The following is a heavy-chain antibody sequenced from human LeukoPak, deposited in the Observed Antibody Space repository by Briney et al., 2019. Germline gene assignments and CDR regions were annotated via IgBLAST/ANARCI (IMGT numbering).Heavy chain of an antibody. J-gene: IGHJ4*02. CDR2: IYYSGST. Sequence: SETLSLTCTVSGGSISGSSYYWGWIRQPPGKGLEWIGSIYYSGSTYYNPSLKSRVTISVDTSKNQFSLKLSSVTAADTAVYYCASRGSRSGYYYHIIDYWGQGTLVTVSS. D-gene: IGHD3-22*01. V-gene: IGHV4-39*01. CDR1: GGSISGSSYY. CDR3: ASRGSRSGYYYHIIDY.